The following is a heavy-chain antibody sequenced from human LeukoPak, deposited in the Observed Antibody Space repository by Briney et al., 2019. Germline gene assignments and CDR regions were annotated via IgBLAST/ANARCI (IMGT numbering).Heavy chain of an antibody. Sequence: SVTVSCKASGGTFSSYTISWVRQAPGQGLELMGRIIPILGIANYAHKFQGRGTITADKSTSTAYMELSSLRSEDTAVYYCASHIPSWRGDGYNVDYWGQGTLVTVSS. CDR1: GGTFSSYT. D-gene: IGHD5-24*01. V-gene: IGHV1-69*02. J-gene: IGHJ4*02. CDR3: ASHIPSWRGDGYNVDY. CDR2: IIPILGIA.